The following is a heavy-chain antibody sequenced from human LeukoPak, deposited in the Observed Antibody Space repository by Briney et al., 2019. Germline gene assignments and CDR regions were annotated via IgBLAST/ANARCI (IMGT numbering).Heavy chain of an antibody. J-gene: IGHJ4*02. CDR3: ARGGFGYVYFDY. CDR2: IKGDGSEK. D-gene: IGHD2-8*01. V-gene: IGHV3-7*01. CDR1: GFTFSAYW. Sequence: RPGGSLRLSCAASGFTFSAYWMSWVRQAPGKGLEWVAHIKGDGSEKYSVDSVKGRFTISRDNAKSSLYLQMNSLRAEDTALYYCARGGFGYVYFDYWGQGSLVSVCS.